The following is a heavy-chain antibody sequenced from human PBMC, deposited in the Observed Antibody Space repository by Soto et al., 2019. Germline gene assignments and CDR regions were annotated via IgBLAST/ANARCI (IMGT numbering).Heavy chain of an antibody. CDR2: INHSGST. D-gene: IGHD3-22*01. CDR1: GGSFSGYY. V-gene: IGHV4-34*01. Sequence: QVQLQQWGAGLLKPSETLSLTCAVYGGSFSGYYWSWIRQPPGMGLEWIGEINHSGSTNYNPSLKSRVTISVDTSKNHFSLKLSSVTAADTAVYYCARDSSGYGRVVYWGQGTLVTVSS. J-gene: IGHJ4*02. CDR3: ARDSSGYGRVVY.